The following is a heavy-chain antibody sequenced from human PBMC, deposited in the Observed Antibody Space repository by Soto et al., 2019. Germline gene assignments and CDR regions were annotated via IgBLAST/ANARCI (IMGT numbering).Heavy chain of an antibody. CDR2: ISDDGSSK. J-gene: IGHJ4*02. CDR1: GFTFSSSP. V-gene: IGHV3-30*18. Sequence: VQLLESGGGLVQPGGSLRLSCVVSGFTFSSSPMSWVRRAPGKGLEWVAVISDDGSSKHYADSLKGRFTISRDNSNNTLYLQMDSLGPEDTAVYYCAKDRWGDFGDLNLPGYWGQGTLVTVSS. CDR3: AKDRWGDFGDLNLPGY. D-gene: IGHD4-17*01.